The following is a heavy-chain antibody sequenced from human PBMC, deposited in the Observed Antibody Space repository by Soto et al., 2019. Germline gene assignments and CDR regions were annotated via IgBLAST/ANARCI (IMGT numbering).Heavy chain of an antibody. D-gene: IGHD2-15*01. CDR2: MNPNSGNT. CDR1: GYTFTSYD. V-gene: IGHV1-8*01. CDR3: ARRYCSGGSCYKRSYYYYYMDV. Sequence: QVQLVQSGAEVKKPGASVKVSCKASGYTFTSYDINWVRQATGQGLEWMGWMNPNSGNTGYAQKFQGRVTMTRNTTIRTAYMELSSLRSEDTDVYYCARRYCSGGSCYKRSYYYYYMDVWGKGTTVTVSS. J-gene: IGHJ6*03.